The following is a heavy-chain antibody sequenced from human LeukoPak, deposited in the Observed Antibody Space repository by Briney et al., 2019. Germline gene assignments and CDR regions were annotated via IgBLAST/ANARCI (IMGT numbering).Heavy chain of an antibody. CDR1: GGSISDNY. D-gene: IGHD2-15*01. Sequence: SETLSLTCSVSGGSISDNYWSWIRQPPGRGLEWIGYIHYSGDTNYNPSLKSRVTISTDTSKNQFSLKLSSVTAADTAMYYCARHFCSSGSRYFSHWFDPWGQGILVTVSS. V-gene: IGHV4-59*08. CDR2: IHYSGDT. CDR3: ARHFCSSGSRYFSHWFDP. J-gene: IGHJ5*02.